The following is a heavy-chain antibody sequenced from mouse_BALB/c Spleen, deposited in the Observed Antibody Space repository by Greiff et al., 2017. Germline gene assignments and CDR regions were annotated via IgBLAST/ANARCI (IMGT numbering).Heavy chain of an antibody. V-gene: IGHV2-9*02. CDR2: IWAGGST. Sequence: VKLVESGPGLVAPSQSLSITCTVSGFSLTSYGVHWVRQPPGKGLEWLGVIWAGGSTNYNSALMSRLSISKDNSKSQVFLKMNSLQTDDTAMYYCAREREYYYGSSYHAMDYWGQGTSVTVSS. D-gene: IGHD1-1*01. J-gene: IGHJ4*01. CDR1: GFSLTSYG. CDR3: AREREYYYGSSYHAMDY.